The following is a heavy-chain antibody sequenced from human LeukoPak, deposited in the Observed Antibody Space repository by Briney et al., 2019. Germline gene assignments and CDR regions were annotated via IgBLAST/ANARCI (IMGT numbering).Heavy chain of an antibody. Sequence: ASETLSLTCSVSGDSMSNYYRTWIRQPPGKALESIGYISDRGSTYYSPSLKSRATISADTSKNQFSLKLSSVTAADTAVYYCARGVKIEYSSSSRNWYFDLWGRGTLVTVSS. CDR2: ISDRGST. CDR1: GDSMSNYY. V-gene: IGHV4-59*08. D-gene: IGHD6-6*01. CDR3: ARGVKIEYSSSSRNWYFDL. J-gene: IGHJ2*01.